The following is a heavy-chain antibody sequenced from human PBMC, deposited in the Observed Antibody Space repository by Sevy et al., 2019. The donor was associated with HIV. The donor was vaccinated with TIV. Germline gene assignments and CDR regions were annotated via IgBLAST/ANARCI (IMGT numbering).Heavy chain of an antibody. CDR1: GFTFSSYS. CDR2: ISSSSSYI. J-gene: IGHJ4*02. CDR3: ARDKWTGATTEVDY. Sequence: GGSLRLSCAASGFTFSSYSMNWVRQAPGKGLEWVSSISSSSSYIYYADAVKGRFNISRDNDKNSLYLQMNSLRAEDTAVYYCARDKWTGATTEVDYWGQGTLVTVSS. D-gene: IGHD1-26*01. V-gene: IGHV3-21*01.